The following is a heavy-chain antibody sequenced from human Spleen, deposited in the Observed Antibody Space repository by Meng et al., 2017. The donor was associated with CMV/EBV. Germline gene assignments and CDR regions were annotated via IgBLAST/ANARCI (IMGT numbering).Heavy chain of an antibody. CDR2: IGSAGDR. D-gene: IGHD3-16*01. CDR3: ARQWDYGYNSLDY. Sequence: GESLKLSCAASGFSFSSHDMHWVRQTPGKGLEWVSSIGSAGDRYYAGSVKGRFTISRENAKNSFSLQMNSLRVGDTAVYYCARQWDYGYNSLDYWGQGTLVTVSS. V-gene: IGHV3-13*01. CDR1: GFSFSSHD. J-gene: IGHJ4*02.